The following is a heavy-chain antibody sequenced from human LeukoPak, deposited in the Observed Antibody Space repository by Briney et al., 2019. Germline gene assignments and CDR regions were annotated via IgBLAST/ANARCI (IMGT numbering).Heavy chain of an antibody. CDR1: GGSIISYY. CDR2: IYTSGST. V-gene: IGHV4-4*07. D-gene: IGHD1-26*01. J-gene: IGHJ4*02. Sequence: PSETPSLTCTVSGGSIISYYWSWIRQPAGKGLEWIGRIYTSGSTNYNASLKSRVSMSVDTSKNQFSLKLSSVTAADTAVFYCARENSGSYREFDYWGQGTLVTVSS. CDR3: ARENSGSYREFDY.